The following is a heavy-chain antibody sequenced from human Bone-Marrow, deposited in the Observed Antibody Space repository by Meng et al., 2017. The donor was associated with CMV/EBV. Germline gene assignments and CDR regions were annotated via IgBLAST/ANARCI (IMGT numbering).Heavy chain of an antibody. CDR3: AILGVVVISAFDI. CDR2: ISSSSYI. CDR1: GFTFSSYS. Sequence: GESLKISCAASGFTFSSYSMNWVRQAPGKGLEWVSSISSSSYIYYADSVKGRFTISRDNAKNSLYLQMNSLRAEDTAVYYCAILGVVVISAFDIWGQGTMVTVSS. D-gene: IGHD3-22*01. J-gene: IGHJ3*02. V-gene: IGHV3-21*01.